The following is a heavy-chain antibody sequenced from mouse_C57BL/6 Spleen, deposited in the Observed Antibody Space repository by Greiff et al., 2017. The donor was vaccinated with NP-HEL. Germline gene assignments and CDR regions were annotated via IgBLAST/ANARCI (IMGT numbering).Heavy chain of an antibody. CDR1: GYSITSGYG. V-gene: IGHV3-2*02. J-gene: IGHJ2*01. Sequence: EVQLQESGPGLVKPSQSLSLTCTVTGYSITSGYGWNWIRQFPGNKLEWMGYISYSGSTNYNPSLKSRNAITRDTSKNQFFLQLNSVTTEDTATYYCARTARIKYWGQGTTLTVSS. CDR2: ISYSGST. D-gene: IGHD1-2*01. CDR3: ARTARIKY.